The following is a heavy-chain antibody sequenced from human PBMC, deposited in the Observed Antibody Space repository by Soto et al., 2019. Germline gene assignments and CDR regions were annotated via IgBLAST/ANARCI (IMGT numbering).Heavy chain of an antibody. J-gene: IGHJ4*02. D-gene: IGHD5-12*01. CDR1: GFTFSSYA. CDR3: AKVTVATISSDYFDY. Sequence: PGGSLRLSCAASGFTFSSYAMSWVRQAPGKGLEWVSAISGSGGSTYYADSVKGRFTISRDNSKNTLYLQMNSLRAEDTAVYYCAKVTVATISSDYFDYWGQGILVTVSS. CDR2: ISGSGGST. V-gene: IGHV3-23*01.